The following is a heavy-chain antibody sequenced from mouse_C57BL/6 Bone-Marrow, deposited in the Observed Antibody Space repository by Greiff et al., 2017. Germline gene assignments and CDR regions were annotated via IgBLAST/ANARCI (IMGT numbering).Heavy chain of an antibody. CDR3: ARRDDYGDYYAMDY. V-gene: IGHV5-6*02. D-gene: IGHD2-4*01. Sequence: EVKLMESGGDLVKPGGSLKFSCAASGFPFSSYGMSWVRQTPDKRLEWVATISSGGSYTYYPDSVTGRFTIARDNAKNTLYMQMSSLKSEDTAMYYCARRDDYGDYYAMDYWGQGTSVTVSS. J-gene: IGHJ4*01. CDR2: ISSGGSYT. CDR1: GFPFSSYG.